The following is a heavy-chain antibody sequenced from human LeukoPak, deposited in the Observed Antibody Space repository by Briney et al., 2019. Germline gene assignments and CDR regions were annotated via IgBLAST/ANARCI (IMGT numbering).Heavy chain of an antibody. CDR3: TTVTIFGVVIIPYDY. CDR2: IKSKTDGGTT. V-gene: IGHV3-15*01. CDR1: AFIFNNAW. Sequence: GGSLRLSCATSAFIFNNAWMSWVRQAPGKGLEWVGRIKSKTDGGTTDYAAPVKGRFTISRDDSKNTLYLQMNSLKTEDTAVYYCTTVTIFGVVIIPYDYWGQGTLVTVSS. J-gene: IGHJ4*02. D-gene: IGHD3-3*01.